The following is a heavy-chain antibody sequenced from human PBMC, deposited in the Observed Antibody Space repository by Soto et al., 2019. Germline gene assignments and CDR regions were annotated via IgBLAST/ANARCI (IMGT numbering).Heavy chain of an antibody. CDR1: GFTFSSYG. CDR2: ISYDGSNK. V-gene: IGHV3-30*18. Sequence: QVQLVESGGGVVQPGRSLRLSCAASGFTFSSYGMHWVRQAPGTGLEWVAVISYDGSNKYYADSVKGRFTISRDNSRNTLYLQMNSLRADDTAVYYCAKGYGMDVWGQGTTVTVSS. CDR3: AKGYGMDV. J-gene: IGHJ6*02.